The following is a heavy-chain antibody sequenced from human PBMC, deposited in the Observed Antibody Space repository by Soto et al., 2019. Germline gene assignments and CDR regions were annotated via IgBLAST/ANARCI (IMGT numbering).Heavy chain of an antibody. V-gene: IGHV4-4*02. J-gene: IGHJ4*02. Sequence: PSETLSLTCAVSGGSISSSNWWSWVRQPPGKGLEWIGEIYHSGSTNYNPSLKSRVTISVDKSKNQFSLKLSSVTAADTAVHYCASGVQQQLVRSYYFDYWGQGTLVTVSS. CDR3: ASGVQQQLVRSYYFDY. CDR1: GGSISSSNW. D-gene: IGHD6-13*01. CDR2: IYHSGST.